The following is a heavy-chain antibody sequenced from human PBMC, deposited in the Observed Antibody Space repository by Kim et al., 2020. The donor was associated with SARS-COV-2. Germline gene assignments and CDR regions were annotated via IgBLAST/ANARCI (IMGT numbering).Heavy chain of an antibody. CDR2: IWYDGSNK. V-gene: IGHV3-33*08. J-gene: IGHJ6*02. CDR1: GFTFSSYG. Sequence: GGSLRLSCAASGFTFSSYGMHWVRQAPGKGLEWVAVIWYDGSNKYYADSVKGRFTISRDNSKNTLYLQMNSLRAEDTAVYYCARDHAQIKAAEAVNYYYGMDVWGQGTTVTVSS. D-gene: IGHD6-13*01. CDR3: ARDHAQIKAAEAVNYYYGMDV.